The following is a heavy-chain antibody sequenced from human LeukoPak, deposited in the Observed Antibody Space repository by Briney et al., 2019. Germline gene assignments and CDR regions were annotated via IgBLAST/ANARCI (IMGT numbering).Heavy chain of an antibody. D-gene: IGHD3-10*01. Sequence: SETLSLTCTVSGGSISSYYWSWIRQPPGKGLEWIGYIYYSGGTNYNPSLKSRVTISVDTSKNQFSLKLSSVTAADTAVYYCAIAVYGSGSRGFDYWGQGTLVTVSS. J-gene: IGHJ4*02. CDR2: IYYSGGT. CDR3: AIAVYGSGSRGFDY. CDR1: GGSISSYY. V-gene: IGHV4-59*08.